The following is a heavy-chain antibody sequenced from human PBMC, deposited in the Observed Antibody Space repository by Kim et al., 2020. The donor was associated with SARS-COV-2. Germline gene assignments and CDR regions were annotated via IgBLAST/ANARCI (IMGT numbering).Heavy chain of an antibody. V-gene: IGHV3-13*04. D-gene: IGHD6-13*01. Sequence: GGSLRLSCAASGFTFSSYDMHWVRQATGKGLEWVSAIGTAGDTYYPGSVKGRFTISRENAKNSLYLQMNSLRAGDTAVYYCAREVAAAGLFDYWGQGTLVTVSS. J-gene: IGHJ4*02. CDR1: GFTFSSYD. CDR2: IGTAGDT. CDR3: AREVAAAGLFDY.